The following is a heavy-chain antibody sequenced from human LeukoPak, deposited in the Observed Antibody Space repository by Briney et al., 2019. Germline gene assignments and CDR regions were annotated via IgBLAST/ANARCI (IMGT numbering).Heavy chain of an antibody. Sequence: PGRSLRLSCAASGFTFSSYAMHWVRQAPGKGLEWVAVISYDGSNKYYADSVEGRFTISRDNSEDTLYLQMNSLRAEDTAVYYCARDLADCSSTSCYFSDLDYWGQGTLVTVSS. CDR2: ISYDGSNK. CDR3: ARDLADCSSTSCYFSDLDY. J-gene: IGHJ4*02. CDR1: GFTFSSYA. V-gene: IGHV3-30-3*01. D-gene: IGHD2-2*01.